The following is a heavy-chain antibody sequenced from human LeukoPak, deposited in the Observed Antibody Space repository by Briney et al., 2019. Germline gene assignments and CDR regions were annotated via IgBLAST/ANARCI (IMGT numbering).Heavy chain of an antibody. CDR3: ANLHGGLLSFDG. V-gene: IGHV3-48*04. CDR2: ITGSSSAT. J-gene: IGHJ4*02. CDR1: GFTFSDYS. D-gene: IGHD2-15*01. Sequence: GGSLRLSCITSGFTFSDYSMDWVRQAPWKGLEWVSYITGSSSATYYAESVKGRFTISRDNAKNSLYLQMNNLRAEDTAVYYCANLHGGLLSFDGWGQGTLVTVSS.